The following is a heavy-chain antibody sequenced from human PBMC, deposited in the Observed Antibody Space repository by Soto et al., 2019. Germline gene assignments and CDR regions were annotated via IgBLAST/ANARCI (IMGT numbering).Heavy chain of an antibody. Sequence: GGSLRLSCAASGFTFSSYGMHWVRQAPGKGLEWVAVIWYDGSNKYYADSVKGRFTISRDNSKNTLYLQMNSLRAEDTAVYYCARDWGSIWSTTYYGMDGWGQGTTVTVSS. CDR3: ARDWGSIWSTTYYGMDG. CDR2: IWYDGSNK. V-gene: IGHV3-33*01. CDR1: GFTFSSYG. J-gene: IGHJ6*02. D-gene: IGHD6-13*01.